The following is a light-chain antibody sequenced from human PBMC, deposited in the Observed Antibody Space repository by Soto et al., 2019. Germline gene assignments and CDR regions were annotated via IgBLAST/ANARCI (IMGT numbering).Light chain of an antibody. Sequence: DIQMTQSPSSLSASVGDRVTITCRASQSISSYLNWYQQKPGKAPKLLIYAASSLQSGVPSRFSGGGSGTDFTLTISSLQPEDFATYYGQQSYSTPRTFGGGTKVEIK. CDR3: QQSYSTPRT. J-gene: IGKJ4*01. CDR1: QSISSY. V-gene: IGKV1-39*01. CDR2: AAS.